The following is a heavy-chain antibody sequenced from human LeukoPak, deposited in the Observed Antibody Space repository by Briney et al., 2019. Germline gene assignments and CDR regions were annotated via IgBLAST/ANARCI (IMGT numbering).Heavy chain of an antibody. CDR3: SRGSPGDFRSGYYMDV. Sequence: GGSLRLSCTGSGFTFGDFAVSWVRQAPGKGLVWVALVRSKVHSGTTEYAASVKGRFTISRDDSKSIAYLLMNSLITEDTAVYYCSRGSPGDFRSGYYMDVWGKGTTVTVSS. CDR2: VRSKVHSGTT. J-gene: IGHJ6*03. D-gene: IGHD3-3*01. CDR1: GFTFGDFA. V-gene: IGHV3-49*04.